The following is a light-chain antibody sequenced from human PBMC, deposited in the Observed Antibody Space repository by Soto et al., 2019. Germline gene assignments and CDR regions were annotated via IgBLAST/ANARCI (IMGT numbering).Light chain of an antibody. V-gene: IGLV2-11*01. Sequence: QSALTQPHSVSGSPGQSVTISCTGTSVDVGAYDFVSWYQQHPGKAPKLLIYVVSGRPSGVPHRFSGSKSGNAASLTISGRQAEDEDDYYCSSFTTSHTYVFGTGTKLTVL. CDR3: SSFTTSHTYV. J-gene: IGLJ1*01. CDR1: SVDVGAYDF. CDR2: VVS.